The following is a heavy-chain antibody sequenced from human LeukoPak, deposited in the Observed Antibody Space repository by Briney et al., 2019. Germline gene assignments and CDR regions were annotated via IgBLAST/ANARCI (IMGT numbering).Heavy chain of an antibody. CDR2: MNPNSGDT. CDR3: ARDYYGSGSYYDAFDI. V-gene: IGHV1-2*02. CDR1: GYTFADYY. J-gene: IGHJ3*02. D-gene: IGHD3-10*01. Sequence: ASVKVSCKASGYTFADYYIHWVRQAPGQGLEWVGWMNPNSGDTNYARSFQGRVTMTRDTSISTAYMELSRLRFDDTAVYYCARDYYGSGSYYDAFDIWGQGTMVTVSS.